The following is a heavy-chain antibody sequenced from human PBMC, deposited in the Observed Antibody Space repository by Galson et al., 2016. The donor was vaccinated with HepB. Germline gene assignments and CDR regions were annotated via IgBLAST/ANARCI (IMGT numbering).Heavy chain of an antibody. Sequence: SLRLSCAASGFSFSDYYMTWIRQAPGKGLEWVSYISSSGSYNTNYADSVKGRFTISRDNAKNSLYLQMDSLRVGDTAVYYCARSASELDYWGQGTLVTVSA. CDR1: GFSFSDYY. D-gene: IGHD6-19*01. V-gene: IGHV3-11*03. CDR2: ISSSGSYNT. CDR3: ARSASELDY. J-gene: IGHJ4*01.